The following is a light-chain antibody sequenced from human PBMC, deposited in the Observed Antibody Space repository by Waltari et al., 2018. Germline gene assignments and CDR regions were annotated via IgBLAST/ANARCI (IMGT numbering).Light chain of an antibody. V-gene: IGKV4-1*01. CDR2: WAS. Sequence: DIVMTQSPDSLAVSLGERATINCKSSQSLLRSFNNNNYLAWYQQKPGQPPKLLIHWASTRESGVPDRFSGSGSGADFTLTISSLQAEDVAVYYCQQYYSTPPTFGQGTKLEIK. J-gene: IGKJ2*01. CDR1: QSLLRSFNNNNY. CDR3: QQYYSTPPT.